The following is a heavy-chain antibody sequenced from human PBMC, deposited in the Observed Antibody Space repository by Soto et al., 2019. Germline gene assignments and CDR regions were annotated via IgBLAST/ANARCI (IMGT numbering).Heavy chain of an antibody. CDR2: ISGGGSST. V-gene: IGHV3-23*01. CDR1: GFTFSSYA. J-gene: IGHJ6*02. CDR3: AKDLRTSSSRGGMDV. Sequence: EVQLLESGGGLVQPGGSLRLSCAASGFTFSSYAMSWVRQAPGRGLEWVSTISGGGSSTYHADSVKGRFTISRDNSKNTLYVQMNSLRVEDTAVFYCAKDLRTSSSRGGMDVWGQGTTVTVSS. D-gene: IGHD6-6*01.